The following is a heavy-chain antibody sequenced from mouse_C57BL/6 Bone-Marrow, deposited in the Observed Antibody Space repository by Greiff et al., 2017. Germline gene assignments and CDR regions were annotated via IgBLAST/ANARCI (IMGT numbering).Heavy chain of an antibody. J-gene: IGHJ2*01. Sequence: VQLQQSGPELVKPGASVKISCKASGYTFTDYYMNWVKQSHGKSLEWIGDITPNNGGTSYNQKFKGKATLTVDKSSSTAYMELRSLTSEDSAVYYCARRDTTVVAGDYWGQGTTLTVSS. CDR3: ARRDTTVVAGDY. V-gene: IGHV1-26*01. D-gene: IGHD1-1*01. CDR1: GYTFTDYY. CDR2: ITPNNGGT.